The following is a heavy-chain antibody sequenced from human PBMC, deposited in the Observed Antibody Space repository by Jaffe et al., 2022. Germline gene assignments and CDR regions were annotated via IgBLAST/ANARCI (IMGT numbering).Heavy chain of an antibody. D-gene: IGHD3-22*01. Sequence: QVQLQESGPGLVKPSQTLSLTCTVSGGSISSGSYYWSWIRQPAGKGLEWIGRIYTSGSTNYNPSLKSRVTISVDTSKNQFSLKLSSVTAADTAVYYCASRGPPHYYDSSGVYYMDVWGKGTTVTVSS. V-gene: IGHV4-61*02. J-gene: IGHJ6*03. CDR1: GGSISSGSYY. CDR2: IYTSGST. CDR3: ASRGPPHYYDSSGVYYMDV.